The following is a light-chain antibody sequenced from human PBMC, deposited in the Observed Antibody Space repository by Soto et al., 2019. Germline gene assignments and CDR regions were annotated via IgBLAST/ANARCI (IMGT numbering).Light chain of an antibody. CDR2: GAA. V-gene: IGKV3-15*01. Sequence: VITPTPTTLTNSPGERANISCRASKRINSNLAWSPKKPRQAPRLLSYGAATSATGSRARFRDSGSGTKFSLTIISLLSQDFAVFICQQYNSWPPWTFGQGTKVDIK. J-gene: IGKJ1*01. CDR1: KRINSN. CDR3: QQYNSWPPWT.